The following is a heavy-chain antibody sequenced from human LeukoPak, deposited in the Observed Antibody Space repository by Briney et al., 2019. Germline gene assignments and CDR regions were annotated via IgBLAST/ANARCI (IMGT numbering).Heavy chain of an antibody. CDR3: ARHPHYTSDWYFDY. V-gene: IGHV4-39*01. CDR2: TYYSGST. D-gene: IGHD6-19*01. J-gene: IGHJ4*02. Sequence: SETLSLTCTVSGGSISSSTYYWGWVRQPPGNGLEWIGSTYYSGSTYYNPSLKSRVTISVDTSKNQFSLKMSSVTAADTAVYYCARHPHYTSDWYFDYWGQGTLVTVSS. CDR1: GGSISSSTYY.